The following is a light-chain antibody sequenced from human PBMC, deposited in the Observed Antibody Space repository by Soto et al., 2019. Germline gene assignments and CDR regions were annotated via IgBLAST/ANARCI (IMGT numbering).Light chain of an antibody. V-gene: IGKV1-33*01. CDR3: QQYNKLPST. CDR2: DAS. Sequence: DIEMTQSPSSLSSSLGERATISCKASQNISNYLTWYQQKPGKAPKLLIYDASNLETGVPSRFSGSGSGTDFTFTISSLQPEDIATYYCQQYNKLPSTFGQGTRLEIK. J-gene: IGKJ5*01. CDR1: QNISNY.